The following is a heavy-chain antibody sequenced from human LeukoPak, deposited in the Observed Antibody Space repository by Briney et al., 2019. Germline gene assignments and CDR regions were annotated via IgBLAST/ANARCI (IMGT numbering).Heavy chain of an antibody. J-gene: IGHJ4*02. D-gene: IGHD4-11*01. CDR3: VKNYSNFVQGD. Sequence: SETLSLTCTVSGDSISSSHYYWGWIRQSPGKGLEWIGSIYSGGETHYNPSLNSRVTIFLDTSKNRFSLNLISVTATDTAVYYCVKNYSNFVQGDWGQGTLVTVSS. CDR2: IYSGGET. CDR1: GDSISSSHYY. V-gene: IGHV4-39*01.